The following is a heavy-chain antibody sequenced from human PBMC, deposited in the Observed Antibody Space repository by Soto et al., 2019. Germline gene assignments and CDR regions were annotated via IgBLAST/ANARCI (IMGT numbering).Heavy chain of an antibody. CDR2: IIPIFGTA. J-gene: IGHJ6*02. Sequence: SAKLSCKASGVTLSSNALSSAQQSPRQGLEWMGGIIPIFGTANYAQKFQGRVTITADESTSTAYMELSSLRSEDTAVYYCARLNQGYYYYGMDVWGQGTTVTVSS. V-gene: IGHV1-69*01. CDR1: GVTLSSNA. CDR3: ARLNQGYYYYGMDV.